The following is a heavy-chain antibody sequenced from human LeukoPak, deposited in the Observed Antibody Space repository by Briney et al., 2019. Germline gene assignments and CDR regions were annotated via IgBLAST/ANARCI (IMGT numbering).Heavy chain of an antibody. CDR3: ARDPPRIGAFDI. J-gene: IGHJ3*02. D-gene: IGHD2-15*01. CDR2: IYYSGST. CDR1: GGSISSYY. V-gene: IGHV4-59*01. Sequence: SETLSLTCTVSGGSISSYYWSWIRQPPGKGLEWIGYIYYSGSTNYNPSLKSRVTISVDTSKNQFSLKLSSVTAADTAVYYCARDPPRIGAFDIWGQGTMVTVSS.